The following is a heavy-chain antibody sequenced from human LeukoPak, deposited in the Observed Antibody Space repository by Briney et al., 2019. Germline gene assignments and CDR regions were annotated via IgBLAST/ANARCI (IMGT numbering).Heavy chain of an antibody. CDR2: ISGSGGST. J-gene: IGHJ4*02. V-gene: IGHV3-23*01. D-gene: IGHD5-18*01. CDR3: ATKTQRPYYFDY. Sequence: GGSLRLFCAASGFSFSSYAMILVRQAPCSVLDSVSAISGSGGSTYYADSVKGRFTISRDNSKNTLYLQMNSLRAEDTAVYYCATKTQRPYYFDYWGQGTLVAVSS. CDR1: GFSFSSYA.